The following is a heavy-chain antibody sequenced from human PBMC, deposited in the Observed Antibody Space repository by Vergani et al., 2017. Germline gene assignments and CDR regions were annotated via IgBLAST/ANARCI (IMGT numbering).Heavy chain of an antibody. Sequence: EVQLFQSEGAVVQPGGALGLFFLASGFTFSSHAMSWVRQGHGQGLEWVSSIKNTGDSTHYADSVKGRFTISRDNSKNTLYLQMNSLRVEDTAVYYCGRGSDNYNWGQGTLVTVSS. J-gene: IGHJ4*02. CDR1: GFTFSSHA. V-gene: IGHV3-23*01. D-gene: IGHD5-24*01. CDR2: IKNTGDST. CDR3: GRGSDNYN.